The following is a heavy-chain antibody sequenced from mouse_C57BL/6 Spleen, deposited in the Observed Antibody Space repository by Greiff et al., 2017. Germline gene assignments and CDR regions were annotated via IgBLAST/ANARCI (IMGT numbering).Heavy chain of an antibody. J-gene: IGHJ1*03. V-gene: IGHV1-52*01. CDR3: ARWGAYYRNFWYFDV. D-gene: IGHD2-10*01. CDR1: GYTFTSYW. Sequence: QVQLQQPGAELVRPGSSVKLSCKASGYTFTSYWMHWVKQRPIQGLEWIGNTDPSDSETHYNQKFKDKATLTVDKSSSTSYMQLSILTSEDSSVYYCARWGAYYRNFWYFDVWGTGTTVTVSS. CDR2: TDPSDSET.